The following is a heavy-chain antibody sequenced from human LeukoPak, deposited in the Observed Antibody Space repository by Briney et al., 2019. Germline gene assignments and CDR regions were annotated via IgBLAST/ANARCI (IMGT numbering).Heavy chain of an antibody. CDR1: GGSISSYY. V-gene: IGHV4-59*01. CDR2: IYYSGST. J-gene: IGHJ6*02. D-gene: IGHD3-10*01. CDR3: ARDPVVRGNHYGMDV. Sequence: SETLSLTCTVSGGSISSYYWSWIRQPPGKGLEWIGYIYYSGSTNYNPSLKSRVTISVDTSKNQFSLKLSSVTAADTAVYYCARDPVVRGNHYGMDVWGQGTTVTVSS.